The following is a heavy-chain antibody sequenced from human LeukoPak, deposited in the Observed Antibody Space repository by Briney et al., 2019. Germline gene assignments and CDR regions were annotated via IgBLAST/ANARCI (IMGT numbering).Heavy chain of an antibody. J-gene: IGHJ4*02. Sequence: ASVKVSCKASGGTFSSYAISWVRQAPGQGLEWMGGIIPIFGTANYAQKFQGRVTMTRDTSTSTVYMELRGLSSEDTAVYYCAREVGIRGHFDFWGRGTPVTVSS. V-gene: IGHV1-69*05. D-gene: IGHD1-26*01. CDR1: GGTFSSYA. CDR3: AREVGIRGHFDF. CDR2: IIPIFGTA.